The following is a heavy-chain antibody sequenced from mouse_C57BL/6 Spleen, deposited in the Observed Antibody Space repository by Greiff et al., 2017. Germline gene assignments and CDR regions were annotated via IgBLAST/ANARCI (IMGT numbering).Heavy chain of an antibody. CDR3: ARYSPYYYGSSFDY. D-gene: IGHD1-1*01. Sequence: EVKLEESGGGLVQPGGSLSLSCAASGFTFTDYYMSWVRQPPGKALEWLGFIRNKANGYTTEYSASVKGRFTISRDNSQSILYLQMNALRAEDSATYYCARYSPYYYGSSFDYWGQGTTLTVSS. V-gene: IGHV7-3*01. J-gene: IGHJ2*01. CDR2: IRNKANGYTT. CDR1: GFTFTDYY.